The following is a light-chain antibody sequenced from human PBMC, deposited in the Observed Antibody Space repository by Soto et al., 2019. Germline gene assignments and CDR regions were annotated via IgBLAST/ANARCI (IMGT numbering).Light chain of an antibody. CDR1: QSISSY. Sequence: DVQMTQSPSSLSASVGDRVTITCRASQSISSYLNWYQQKPGKAPKLLIYAASSLQSGVPSRFSGSGSGTDFTLTISSLQPEDFATYYCQQSYSTPGPFGQGALLAIK. CDR2: AAS. J-gene: IGKJ5*01. CDR3: QQSYSTPGP. V-gene: IGKV1-39*01.